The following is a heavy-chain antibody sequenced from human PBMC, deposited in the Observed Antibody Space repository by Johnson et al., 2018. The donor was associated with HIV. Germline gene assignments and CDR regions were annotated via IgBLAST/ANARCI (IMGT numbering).Heavy chain of an antibody. J-gene: IGHJ3*02. CDR3: ARRLITREGSDSPTDAFDI. D-gene: IGHD1-26*01. CDR2: ISYDGSNK. Sequence: QVQLVESGGGVVQPGRSLRLSCAASGFTFSSYTIYWVRQTPGKGLEWVALISYDGSNKYYEDSVKGRFTISRDNSKNTLYLQRNSLRVEDTAVYYCARRLITREGSDSPTDAFDIWGQGTMVTVSS. CDR1: GFTFSSYT. V-gene: IGHV3-30*14.